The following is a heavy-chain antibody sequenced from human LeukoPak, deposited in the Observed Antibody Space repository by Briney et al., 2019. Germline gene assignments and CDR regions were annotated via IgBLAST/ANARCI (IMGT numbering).Heavy chain of an antibody. CDR2: ITGSGGTT. CDR3: AKDGNWARFEN. D-gene: IGHD7-27*01. V-gene: IGHV3-23*01. Sequence: GGTLRLSCAASGFTFSSYGMNWVRQAPGKGLEWVSGITGSGGTTYYADSVKGRFTISRDNSKNTLYLQMNSPRAEDTAAYYCAKDGNWARFENWGQGTPVTVSS. J-gene: IGHJ4*02. CDR1: GFTFSSYG.